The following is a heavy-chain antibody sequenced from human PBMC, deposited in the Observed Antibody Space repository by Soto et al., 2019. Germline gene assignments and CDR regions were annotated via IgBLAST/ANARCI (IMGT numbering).Heavy chain of an antibody. Sequence: ASVQVSCQACGCTLTGYYMLRVRQAPGQGLEWMGWINPNSGGTNYAQKFQGWVTMTRDTSISTAYMELSKLRYDDTAVYYCSRGTAYSSSCYPLLAYDGMDVWGQGTTVTVSS. D-gene: IGHD6-13*01. CDR1: GCTLTGYY. J-gene: IGHJ6*02. CDR3: SRGTAYSSSCYPLLAYDGMDV. V-gene: IGHV1-2*04. CDR2: INPNSGGT.